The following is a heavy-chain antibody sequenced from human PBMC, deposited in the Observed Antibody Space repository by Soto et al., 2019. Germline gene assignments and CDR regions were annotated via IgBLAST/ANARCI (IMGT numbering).Heavy chain of an antibody. CDR3: AKEAAAGIDY. J-gene: IGHJ4*02. Sequence: GGSLRLSCAASGFTFDDYTMHWVRQAPGKGLEWVSLISWDGGSTYYADSVKGRFTISRDNSKNSPYLQMNSLRTEDTALYYCAKEAAAGIDYWGQGTLVTVSS. V-gene: IGHV3-43*01. D-gene: IGHD6-13*01. CDR1: GFTFDDYT. CDR2: ISWDGGST.